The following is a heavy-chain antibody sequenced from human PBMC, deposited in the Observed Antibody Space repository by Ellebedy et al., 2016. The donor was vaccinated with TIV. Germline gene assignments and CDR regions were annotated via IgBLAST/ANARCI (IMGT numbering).Heavy chain of an antibody. D-gene: IGHD4-17*01. J-gene: IGHJ5*02. CDR2: IYQDGGVQ. CDR1: GFSFRSYW. CDR3: ARRGSYGDYAVQINSWFDT. V-gene: IGHV3-7*01. Sequence: GESLKISCAASGFSFRSYWMGWVRQAPGKGLEWVANIYQDGGVQYYVDSVKGRFTLSRDNADNSLFLQMNRLRAEDTAVYFCARRGSYGDYAVQINSWFDTWGRGTLVAVSS.